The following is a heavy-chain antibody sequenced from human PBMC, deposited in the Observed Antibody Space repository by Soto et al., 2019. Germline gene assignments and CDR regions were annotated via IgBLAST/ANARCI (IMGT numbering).Heavy chain of an antibody. Sequence: QVQLVQSGAEVKKPGSSVKVSCKASGGTFSSYAISWVRQAPGQGLEWMGGIIPIFGTANYAQKFQGRVRITADESTSTAYMELSSLRSEDTAVYYCARWGTLRFWEWHPPIGYYYYGMDVWGQGTSVTVSS. CDR3: ARWGTLRFWEWHPPIGYYYYGMDV. CDR2: IIPIFGTA. V-gene: IGHV1-69*01. J-gene: IGHJ6*02. D-gene: IGHD3-3*01. CDR1: GGTFSSYA.